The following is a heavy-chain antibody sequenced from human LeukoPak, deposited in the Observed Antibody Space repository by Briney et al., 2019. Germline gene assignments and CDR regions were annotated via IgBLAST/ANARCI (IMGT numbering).Heavy chain of an antibody. CDR1: GGSISSNNYY. CDR2: IDYSGKT. D-gene: IGHD3-16*01. CDR3: ARRPPWDYYYLDV. V-gene: IGHV4-39*01. J-gene: IGHJ6*03. Sequence: SEALSLTCTVSGGSISSNNYYWGWLRQPPGKGLEWIGSIDYSGKTYYNPSLKSRVTISVDTSQNQFSLKLSSVTAADTAVYYCARRPPWDYYYLDVWGKGITVTVSS.